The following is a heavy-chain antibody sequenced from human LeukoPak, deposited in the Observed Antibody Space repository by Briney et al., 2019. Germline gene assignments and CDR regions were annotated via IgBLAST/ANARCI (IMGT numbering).Heavy chain of an antibody. D-gene: IGHD3-3*01. Sequence: PGGSLRLSCAASGFTFSSYAMGWVRQAPGKGLEWVSAISGSGGSTYYADSVKGRFTISRDNSKNTLYLQMNSLRAEDTAVYYCAKDRYDFWSGYYRGYYFDYWGQGTLVTVSS. J-gene: IGHJ4*02. V-gene: IGHV3-23*01. CDR2: ISGSGGST. CDR3: AKDRYDFWSGYYRGYYFDY. CDR1: GFTFSSYA.